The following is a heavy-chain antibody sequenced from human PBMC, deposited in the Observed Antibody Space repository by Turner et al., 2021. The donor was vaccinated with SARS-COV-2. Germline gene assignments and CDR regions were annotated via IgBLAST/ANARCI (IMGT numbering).Heavy chain of an antibody. CDR2: ISGSGGRT. CDR3: AKTHGAAAGTFEY. J-gene: IGHJ4*02. Sequence: EVKLLESGGGLVQPGGSLRLSCAASGFTFRSYAMSWVRQAPGKGLEWVSAISGSGGRTYYADSVKGRFTISRDNSKNTLYLQMNSLRAEDTAVYYCAKTHGAAAGTFEYWGQGTLVTVSS. CDR1: GFTFRSYA. V-gene: IGHV3-23*01. D-gene: IGHD6-13*01.